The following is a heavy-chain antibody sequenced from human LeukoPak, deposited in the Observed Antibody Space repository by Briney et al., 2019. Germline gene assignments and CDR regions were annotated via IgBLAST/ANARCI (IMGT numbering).Heavy chain of an antibody. J-gene: IGHJ6*02. D-gene: IGHD3-10*01. V-gene: IGHV3-7*03. CDR1: GFTFSSYA. CDR3: ARVVGNYGSGSYHYDMDV. CDR2: IKQDGSEK. Sequence: GGSLRLFCAASGFTFSSYAMSWVRQAPGKGLEWVANIKQDGSEKYYVDSVKGRFTISRDNAKNSLYLQMNSLRAEDTAVYYCARVVGNYGSGSYHYDMDVWGQGTTVTVSS.